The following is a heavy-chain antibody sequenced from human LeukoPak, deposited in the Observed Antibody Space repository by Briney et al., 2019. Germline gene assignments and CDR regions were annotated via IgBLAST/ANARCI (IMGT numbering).Heavy chain of an antibody. CDR3: ARDFGAAAGTFTSIQLKYYYYMDV. CDR1: GFTFDDYG. D-gene: IGHD6-13*01. J-gene: IGHJ6*03. Sequence: GGSLRLSCAASGFTFDDYGMSWVRQAPGKGLEWVSGINWNGGSTGYADSVKGRFTISRDNAKNSLYLQMNSLRAEDTALYYCARDFGAAAGTFTSIQLKYYYYMDVWGKGTTVTVSS. V-gene: IGHV3-20*04. CDR2: INWNGGST.